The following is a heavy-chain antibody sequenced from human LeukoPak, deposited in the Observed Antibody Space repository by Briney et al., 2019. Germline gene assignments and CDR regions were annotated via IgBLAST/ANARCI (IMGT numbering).Heavy chain of an antibody. CDR3: ARDVEMELMDY. V-gene: IGHV3-23*01. J-gene: IGHJ4*02. CDR2: ISGSGGST. Sequence: GGSLRLSCAAPGFTFSSYAMSWVRQAPGKGLEWVSAISGSGGSTYYADSVKGRFTISRDNSKNTLYLQMNSLRAEDTAVYYCARDVEMELMDYWGQGTLVTVSS. D-gene: IGHD5-24*01. CDR1: GFTFSSYA.